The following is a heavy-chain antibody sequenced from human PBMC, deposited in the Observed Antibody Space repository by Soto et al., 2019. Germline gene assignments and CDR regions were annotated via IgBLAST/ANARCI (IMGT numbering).Heavy chain of an antibody. D-gene: IGHD3-9*01. CDR3: AGLTGYDY. J-gene: IGHJ4*02. Sequence: PVGSLRLSCAASGFTFSSYAMHWVRQAPGKGLEWVAVISYDGSNKYYADSVKGRFTISRDNSKNTLYLQMNSLRAEDTAVYYCAGLTGYDYWGQGTLVTVSS. V-gene: IGHV3-30-3*01. CDR1: GFTFSSYA. CDR2: ISYDGSNK.